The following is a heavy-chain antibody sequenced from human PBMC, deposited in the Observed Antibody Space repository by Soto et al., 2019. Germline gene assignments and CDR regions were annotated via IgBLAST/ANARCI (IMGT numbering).Heavy chain of an antibody. CDR3: ARALYGDYEELDY. CDR1: GYTFTSYD. D-gene: IGHD5-12*01. CDR2: MNPNSGNT. J-gene: IGHJ4*02. V-gene: IGHV1-8*01. Sequence: GASVKVSCKASGYTFTSYDINWVRQATGQGLEWMGWMNPNSGNTGYAQKIQGRVTMTRNTSISTAYKELSSLRTEDTAVYYCARALYGDYEELDYWGQGTLVTVSS.